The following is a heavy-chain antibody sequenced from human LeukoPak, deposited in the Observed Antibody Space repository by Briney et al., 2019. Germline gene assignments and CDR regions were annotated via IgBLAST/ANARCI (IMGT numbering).Heavy chain of an antibody. CDR1: GYTFTGHY. CDR2: INPNSGAT. J-gene: IGHJ4*02. Sequence: ASVKVSCKASGYTFTGHYMHWVRQAPGQGLGWMGWINPNSGATTYPQKFEGRVTMTRDTSISTAYMELSTLSSDDTAVYYCARVGGTIWSGSLDYWGQGTLLTVTS. V-gene: IGHV1-2*02. D-gene: IGHD3-3*01. CDR3: ARVGGTIWSGSLDY.